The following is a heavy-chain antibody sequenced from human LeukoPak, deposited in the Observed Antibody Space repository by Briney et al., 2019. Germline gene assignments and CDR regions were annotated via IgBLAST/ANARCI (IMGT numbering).Heavy chain of an antibody. J-gene: IGHJ4*02. Sequence: SETLSLTCTVSGGSISSYYWSWIRQPAGKGLEWIGRIYTSGSTNYNPSLKSRVTMSVDTSKNQFSLKLSSVTAADTAVYYCAKEVTINEWKSGIMGKYYLDYWGQGTLVTVSS. CDR3: AKEVTINEWKSGIMGKYYLDY. CDR2: IYTSGST. CDR1: GGSISSYY. V-gene: IGHV4-4*07. D-gene: IGHD3-16*01.